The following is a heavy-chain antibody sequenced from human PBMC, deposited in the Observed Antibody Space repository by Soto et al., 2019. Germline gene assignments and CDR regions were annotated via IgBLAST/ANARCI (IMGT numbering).Heavy chain of an antibody. J-gene: IGHJ4*02. CDR1: GFTFSSYG. V-gene: IGHV3-33*01. D-gene: IGHD6-19*01. CDR3: ARDQRVSGLLDY. Sequence: QVQLVESGGGVVQPGRFLRVSCAASGFTFSSYGMHWVRQAPGKGLEWVAVIWYDGSNQYYADSVKGRFTISRDNSKNTLYLQMNSLRVEDTGLYYCARDQRVSGLLDYWGQGTLVTVSS. CDR2: IWYDGSNQ.